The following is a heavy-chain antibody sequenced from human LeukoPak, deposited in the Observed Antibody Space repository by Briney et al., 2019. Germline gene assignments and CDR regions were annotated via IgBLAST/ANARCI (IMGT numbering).Heavy chain of an antibody. J-gene: IGHJ5*02. Sequence: ASVTVSCTASGYTFTSYYMHWVRQAPGQGLEWVGIINPSGGCTSYAQKFQGRVTMTRDMSTSTVYMELCSLRSEDTAVYYCARVGRYCSGGSCWRWFDPWGQGNLVTVSS. V-gene: IGHV1-46*01. CDR3: ARVGRYCSGGSCWRWFDP. CDR1: GYTFTSYY. D-gene: IGHD2-15*01. CDR2: INPSGGCT.